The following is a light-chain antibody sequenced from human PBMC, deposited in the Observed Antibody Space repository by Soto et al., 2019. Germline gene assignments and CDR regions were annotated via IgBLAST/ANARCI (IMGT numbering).Light chain of an antibody. CDR3: QQYNNWPTCA. V-gene: IGKV3-15*01. J-gene: IGKJ1*01. Sequence: EIVMTQSPATLSVSPGERATLSCRASQSVSRNIAWYQQKPGQAPRLLIYGAFTRAIGIPARFSGCGSGTDFTLTISSLQSEDFPVYYCQQYNNWPTCAFGQRTKVEIK. CDR2: GAF. CDR1: QSVSRN.